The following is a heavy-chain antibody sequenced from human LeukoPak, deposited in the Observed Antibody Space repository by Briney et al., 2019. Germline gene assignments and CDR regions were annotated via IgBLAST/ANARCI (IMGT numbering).Heavy chain of an antibody. CDR2: ISSSSYI. CDR1: GFTFSSYS. V-gene: IGHV3-21*01. J-gene: IGHJ4*02. D-gene: IGHD5-18*01. CDR3: ARDGGYSYGSLGY. Sequence: PGGSLRLSCAASGFTFSSYSMNWVRQAPGKGLEWDSSISSSSYIYYADSVKGRFTISRDNAKNSLYLQMNSLRAEDTAVYYCARDGGYSYGSLGYWGQGTLVTVSS.